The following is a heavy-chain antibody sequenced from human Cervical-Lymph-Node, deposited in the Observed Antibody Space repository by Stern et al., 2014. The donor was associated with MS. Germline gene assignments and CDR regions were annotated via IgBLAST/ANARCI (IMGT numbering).Heavy chain of an antibody. CDR2: INPSGGNT. J-gene: IGHJ6*02. Sequence: QMQLVQSGAEVKEPGASVNVSCEASGYTFRSYFIHWVRQAPGQGLEWMGVINPSGGNTRYAQKFQGRVIMSRDMSTSTVYMDLSSLKSEDTAVFYCAREPNYRGSYYRDYYNFYGMDVWGQGTTVTVSS. D-gene: IGHD3-10*01. CDR1: GYTFRSYF. CDR3: AREPNYRGSYYRDYYNFYGMDV. V-gene: IGHV1-46*01.